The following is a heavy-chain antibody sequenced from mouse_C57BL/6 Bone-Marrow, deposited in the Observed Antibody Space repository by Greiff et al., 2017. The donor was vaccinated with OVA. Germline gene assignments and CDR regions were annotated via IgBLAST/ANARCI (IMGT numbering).Heavy chain of an antibody. V-gene: IGHV1-53*01. J-gene: IGHJ4*01. CDR3: ARRGAYDSQDMDY. Sequence: QVQLQQSGTELVKPGASVKLSCKASGYTFTSYWMHWVKQRPGQGLEWIGNINPSNGGTNYNEKFKSKATLTVDKSSSTAYMQRSSLASEDSAVYCGARRGAYDSQDMDYWGKGTSVTVSS. D-gene: IGHD2-4*01. CDR1: GYTFTSYW. CDR2: INPSNGGT.